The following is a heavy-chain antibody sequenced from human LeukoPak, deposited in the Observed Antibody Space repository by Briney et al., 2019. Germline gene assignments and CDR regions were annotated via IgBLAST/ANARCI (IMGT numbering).Heavy chain of an antibody. J-gene: IGHJ4*02. CDR2: IYYSGST. CDR1: GGSISSYY. D-gene: IGHD1-1*01. CDR3: GRWKDY. Sequence: LSETLSLTCTVSGGSISSYYWSWIRQAPGKGLEWIGHIYYSGSTNYNPSLKSRVTISVDTPKNQFSLKLSSVTAADTAVYYCGRWKDYWGQGTLVTVSP. V-gene: IGHV4-59*01.